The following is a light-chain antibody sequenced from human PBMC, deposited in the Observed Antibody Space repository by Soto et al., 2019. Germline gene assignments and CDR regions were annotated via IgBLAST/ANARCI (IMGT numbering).Light chain of an antibody. CDR3: QQYGSSFLA. Sequence: EIVLTQSPGTLSLSPGERATLSCRASQSVSSSYLAWYQQKPGQAPRLLIYGASSRATGIPDRFSGSGSGTDFTLTISRLEPEDFAVYYCQQYGSSFLAFGQGTKVEIK. V-gene: IGKV3-20*01. CDR2: GAS. CDR1: QSVSSSY. J-gene: IGKJ1*01.